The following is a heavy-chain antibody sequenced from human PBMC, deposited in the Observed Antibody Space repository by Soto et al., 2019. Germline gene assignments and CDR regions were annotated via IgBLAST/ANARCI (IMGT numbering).Heavy chain of an antibody. V-gene: IGHV4-34*01. D-gene: IGHD1-26*01. CDR3: ARAISGCLVGPTPGMDV. CDR1: GGSFSGYY. Sequence: QVQLQQWGAGLLKPSETLSLTCAVYGGSFSGYYWSWIRQPPGKGLEWIGEINHSGSTKYNPSLKSRVIISVDTSRNQCSVKLSSVPAADPAVYYCARAISGCLVGPTPGMDVWGQGTTVTVSS. J-gene: IGHJ6*02. CDR2: INHSGST.